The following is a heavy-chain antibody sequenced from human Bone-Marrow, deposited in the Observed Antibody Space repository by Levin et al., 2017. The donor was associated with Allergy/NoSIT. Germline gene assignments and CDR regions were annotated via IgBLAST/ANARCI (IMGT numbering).Heavy chain of an antibody. D-gene: IGHD2-21*01. J-gene: IGHJ6*02. CDR2: IYYSGST. V-gene: IGHV4-59*08. CDR3: ARLWGMDV. CDR1: GGSISSYY. Sequence: SQTLSLTCTVSGGSISSYYWSWIRQPPGKGLEWIGYIYYSGSTNYNPSLKSRVTISVDTSKNQFSLKLSSVTAADTAVYYCARLWGMDVWGQGTTVTVSS.